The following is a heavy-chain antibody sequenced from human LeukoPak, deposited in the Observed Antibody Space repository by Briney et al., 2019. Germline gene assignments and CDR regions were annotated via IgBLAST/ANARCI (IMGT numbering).Heavy chain of an antibody. Sequence: GGSLRLSCAASRFTFSNAWMNWVRQAPGKGLEWVGRIKSKADGETTDYAAPVKGRFTISRDDSNNMVYLQMNSLKIEDTAVYYCAIDEPNYAPYDFDYWAREPWSPPPQ. J-gene: IGHJ4*02. CDR1: RFTFSNAW. D-gene: IGHD4/OR15-4a*01. CDR3: AIDEPNYAPYDFDY. CDR2: IKSKADGETT. V-gene: IGHV3-15*01.